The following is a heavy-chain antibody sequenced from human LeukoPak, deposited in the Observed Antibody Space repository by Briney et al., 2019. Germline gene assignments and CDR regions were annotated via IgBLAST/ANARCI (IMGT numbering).Heavy chain of an antibody. CDR3: ARDGTDRAFDI. CDR2: ISSNGGST. V-gene: IGHV3-64*01. Sequence: PGGSLRLSCVASGVNFSSKPMHWVRQAPGKGLEYVSSISSNGGSTYYANSVKGRFTISRDNSKNMLYLQTGSLRPDDMAVYYCARDGTDRAFDIWGQGTMVTVSS. D-gene: IGHD1-7*01. J-gene: IGHJ3*02. CDR1: GVNFSSKP.